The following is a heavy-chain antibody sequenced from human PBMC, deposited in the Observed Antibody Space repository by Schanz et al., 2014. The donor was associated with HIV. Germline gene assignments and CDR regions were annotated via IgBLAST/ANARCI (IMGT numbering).Heavy chain of an antibody. CDR2: MNPGSGNT. Sequence: QVWLVQSGAEVKKPGASVRVSCKASGYNFGNLDINWVRQATGQGLEWLGWMNPGSGNTGYAWKFQGRVTMTRDTSIRTAYMELSSLRSEDTAVYYCASLVGATGLELDYWGQGTLVTVSS. V-gene: IGHV1-8*02. J-gene: IGHJ4*02. D-gene: IGHD1-26*01. CDR3: ASLVGATGLELDY. CDR1: GYNFGNLD.